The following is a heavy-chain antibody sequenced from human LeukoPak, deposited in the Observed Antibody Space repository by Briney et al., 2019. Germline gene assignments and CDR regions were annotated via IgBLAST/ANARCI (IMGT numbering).Heavy chain of an antibody. V-gene: IGHV4-61*05. Sequence: PSETLSLTCTVSGGSISSSSYYWGWIRQPPGKGLEWIGYIYYSGSTNYNPSLKSRVTISVDTSKNQFSLKLSSVTAADTAVYYCARHRWLQSPDYWGRGTLVTVSS. D-gene: IGHD5-24*01. CDR1: GGSISSSSYY. CDR2: IYYSGST. CDR3: ARHRWLQSPDY. J-gene: IGHJ4*02.